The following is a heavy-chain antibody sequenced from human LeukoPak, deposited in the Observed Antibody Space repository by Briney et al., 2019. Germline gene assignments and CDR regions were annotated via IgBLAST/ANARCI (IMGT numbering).Heavy chain of an antibody. CDR3: ANESPFLDY. CDR1: GFTFNSFA. CDR2: ISGSGGST. J-gene: IGHJ4*02. Sequence: PGGSLRLSCAASGFTFNSFAMSWVRQAPGKGLEWVSVISGSGGSTYYADSVKGRFTISRDNSKNTLYLQMNSLRAEDTAIYYCANESPFLDYWGQGTLVTVSS. V-gene: IGHV3-23*01.